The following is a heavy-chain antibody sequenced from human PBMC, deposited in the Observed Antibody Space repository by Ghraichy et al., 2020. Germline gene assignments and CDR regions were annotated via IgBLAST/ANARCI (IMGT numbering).Heavy chain of an antibody. CDR1: GYIFTDFQ. CDR3: ARVAPRRSARGPDAFDM. V-gene: IGHV1-2*02. CDR2: VNPISGGT. Sequence: ASVKVSCKTSGYIFTDFQMHWVRQAPGQGLEWLGWVNPISGGTYYARRFQGRVTMTRDTSLSTAYLELVALLSDDTAVYYCARVAPRRSARGPDAFDMWGLGTQVTVSS. J-gene: IGHJ3*02. D-gene: IGHD3-16*01.